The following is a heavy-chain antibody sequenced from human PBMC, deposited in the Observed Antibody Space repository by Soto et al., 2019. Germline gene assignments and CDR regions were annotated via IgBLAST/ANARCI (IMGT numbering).Heavy chain of an antibody. D-gene: IGHD4-17*01. CDR2: ISRSGSA. V-gene: IGHV4-4*02. CDR1: GVSLFNSVW. CDR3: VREGGDYVGNSAQLFAS. Sequence: TSETLSLTCSVSGVSLFNSVWWSWVRQSPGKGLEWLGEISRSGSATYNPSLKGRVTISLDNSKNQFSLSLTSVTAADTAVYYYVREGGDYVGNSAQLFASGGKGTRVPVS. J-gene: IGHJ4*02.